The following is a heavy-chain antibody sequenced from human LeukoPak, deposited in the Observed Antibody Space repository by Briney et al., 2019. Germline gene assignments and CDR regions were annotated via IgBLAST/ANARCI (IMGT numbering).Heavy chain of an antibody. J-gene: IGHJ4*02. D-gene: IGHD5-24*01. V-gene: IGHV1-2*02. CDR1: GYTFTDYY. CDR3: ARIGYNHYFDY. Sequence: ASVEVSCKASGYTFTDYYLHWARQAPGQGLEWLGWINPNSGGTNYAQTFQGRVTMTRDTSITTAYLELSRLRSDDTAVYYCARIGYNHYFDYWGQGTLVTVSS. CDR2: INPNSGGT.